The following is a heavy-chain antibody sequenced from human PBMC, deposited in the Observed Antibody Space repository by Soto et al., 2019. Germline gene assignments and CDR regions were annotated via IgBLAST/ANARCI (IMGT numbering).Heavy chain of an antibody. J-gene: IGHJ4*02. CDR3: ARIIINDYGDYTGGDY. Sequence: EVQLVESGGGLVQPGGSLRLSCAASGFTFSSYEMNWVRQAPGKGLEWVSYISSSGSTIYYADSVKGRFTISRENAKNSLYLQMNSLRAEGTAVYYCARIIINDYGDYTGGDYWGQGTLVTVSS. CDR1: GFTFSSYE. CDR2: ISSSGSTI. V-gene: IGHV3-48*03. D-gene: IGHD4-17*01.